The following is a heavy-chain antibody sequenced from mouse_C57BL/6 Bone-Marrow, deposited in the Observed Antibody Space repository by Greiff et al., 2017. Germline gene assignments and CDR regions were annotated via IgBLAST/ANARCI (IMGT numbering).Heavy chain of an antibody. J-gene: IGHJ2*01. V-gene: IGHV1-80*01. CDR3: ARFFYDGYYYFDY. CDR2: IYPGDGDT. D-gene: IGHD2-3*01. Sequence: QVQLQQSGAELVKPGASVKISCKASGYAFSSYWMNWVKQRPGKGLEWIGQIYPGDGDTNYNGKFKGKATLTADKSSSTAYMQLSSLTSEDSAVYFCARFFYDGYYYFDYWGQGTTLTVSS. CDR1: GYAFSSYW.